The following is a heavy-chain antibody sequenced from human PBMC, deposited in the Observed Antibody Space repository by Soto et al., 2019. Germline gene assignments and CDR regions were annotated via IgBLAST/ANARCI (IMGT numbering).Heavy chain of an antibody. Sequence: PSETLSLTCAVSGGSISSGGYSWSWIRQPPGKGLEWIGYIYHSGSTYYNPSLKSRVTIPVDRSKNQFSLKLSSVTAADTAVYYCARERTGTTLYYGMDVWGQGTTVTVSS. CDR3: ARERTGTTLYYGMDV. CDR1: GGSISSGGYS. V-gene: IGHV4-30-2*01. D-gene: IGHD1-7*01. CDR2: IYHSGST. J-gene: IGHJ6*02.